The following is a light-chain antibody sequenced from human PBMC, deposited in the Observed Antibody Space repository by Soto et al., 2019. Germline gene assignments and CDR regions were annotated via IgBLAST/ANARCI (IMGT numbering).Light chain of an antibody. J-gene: IGKJ2*01. CDR3: QQYDYWPPYT. CDR2: GAS. Sequence: EIVMTQSPATLSVSTGERAIVSCRASQSIRDNLAWYQQTPGRAPRLLIYGASIRATGVPARFSGSGSGTEFTLTISSLQSEDFAVYYCQQYDYWPPYTFGQGTKVEI. V-gene: IGKV3-15*01. CDR1: QSIRDN.